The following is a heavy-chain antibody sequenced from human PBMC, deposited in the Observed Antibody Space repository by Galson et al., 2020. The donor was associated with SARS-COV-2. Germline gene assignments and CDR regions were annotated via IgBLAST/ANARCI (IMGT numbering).Heavy chain of an antibody. V-gene: IGHV4-30-2*01. Sequence: SETLSLTCAVSGGSISSGGYSWSWIRQPPGQGLEWIGYISHSGSTYYNPSLKSRVTISVDRSKNQFSLKLSSVTAADTAVYYCARVWHYYDSSGSFDYWGQGTLVTVSS. D-gene: IGHD3-22*01. J-gene: IGHJ4*02. CDR2: ISHSGST. CDR3: ARVWHYYDSSGSFDY. CDR1: GGSISSGGYS.